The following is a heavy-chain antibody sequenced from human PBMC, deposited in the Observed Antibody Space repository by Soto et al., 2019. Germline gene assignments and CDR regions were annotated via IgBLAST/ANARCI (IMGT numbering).Heavy chain of an antibody. CDR2: ISYDGSNK. Sequence: QVQLVESGGGVVQPGRSLRLSCAASGFTFRTYAMHWVRQAPGKGLEWVAVISYDGSNKYYADSVKGRFTISRDNSKNTLYLQMNSLRAEDTAVYYCARDIHPYYYGPYYYGMDVWGHGTTVTVSS. J-gene: IGHJ6*02. D-gene: IGHD3-10*01. CDR3: ARDIHPYYYGPYYYGMDV. CDR1: GFTFRTYA. V-gene: IGHV3-30-3*01.